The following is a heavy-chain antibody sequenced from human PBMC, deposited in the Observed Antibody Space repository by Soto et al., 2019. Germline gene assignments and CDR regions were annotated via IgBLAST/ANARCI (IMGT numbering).Heavy chain of an antibody. CDR3: ARHGRNTMIAQLRHYAMDV. CDR1: GGSIISDY. V-gene: IGHV4-59*01. J-gene: IGHJ6*02. Sequence: SETLSLTCTVSGGSIISDYWSWIRQPPGKGLEWIGYISYSGSTNYNPSLKSLVTISVDTSKNQFSLNLSSVTAADTAVYYCARHGRNTMIAQLRHYAMDVWGQGATVTVSS. CDR2: ISYSGST. D-gene: IGHD3-22*01.